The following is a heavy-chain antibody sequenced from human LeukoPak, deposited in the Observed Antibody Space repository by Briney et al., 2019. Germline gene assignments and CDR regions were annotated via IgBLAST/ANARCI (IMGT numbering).Heavy chain of an antibody. CDR1: GGSISSSSYY. Sequence: SETLSLTCTVSGGSISSSSYYWGWIRQPPGKGLEWIGSIYYSGSTYYNPSLKSRVTISVDTSKNQFSLKLSSVTAADTAVYYRAGTGMSFCGGDCYPHSDTIDYWGQGTLVTVSS. J-gene: IGHJ4*02. CDR3: AGTGMSFCGGDCYPHSDTIDY. CDR2: IYYSGST. D-gene: IGHD2-21*02. V-gene: IGHV4-39*01.